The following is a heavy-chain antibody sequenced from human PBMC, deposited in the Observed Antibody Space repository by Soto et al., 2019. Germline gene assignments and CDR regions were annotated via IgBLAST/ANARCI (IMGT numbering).Heavy chain of an antibody. CDR3: ARDRITTRGDAFDL. CDR2: IIPIPDIT. D-gene: IGHD3-3*01. CDR1: GGTFSTYI. J-gene: IGHJ3*01. Sequence: QVQLVQSGAEVRKPGSSVKVSCKAPGGTFSTYIISWVRQAPGQVLEWMGRIIPIPDITNYAQKLQGRVTVTADRSTSTAYMELTSLKSEDTAVYYCARDRITTRGDAFDLWGQGTMVTVSS. V-gene: IGHV1-69*08.